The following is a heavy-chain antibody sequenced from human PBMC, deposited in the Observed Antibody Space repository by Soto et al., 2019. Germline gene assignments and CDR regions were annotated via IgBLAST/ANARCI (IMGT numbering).Heavy chain of an antibody. Sequence: PGGSLRLSCAASGFSFSSYGMHWVRQAPGKGLEWVAVISYDGDNKYYADSVKGRFTISRDNSKNTVYLQMNSLRAEDTAVYYCAKGEFHIVAIGMDVWGQGNTVTVSS. J-gene: IGHJ6*02. D-gene: IGHD5-12*01. V-gene: IGHV3-30*18. CDR2: ISYDGDNK. CDR1: GFSFSSYG. CDR3: AKGEFHIVAIGMDV.